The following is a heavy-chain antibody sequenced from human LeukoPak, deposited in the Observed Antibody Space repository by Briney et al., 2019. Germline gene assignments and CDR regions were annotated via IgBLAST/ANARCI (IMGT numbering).Heavy chain of an antibody. Sequence: PGGSLRLSCAASGFTFSDYYMSWIRQAPGKGLEWVSYISSSGSTIYYADSVKGRFTISRDNAKNSLYLQMNSLRAEDTAVYYCARDLCGGDCYWQAFFDYWGQGTLVTVSS. V-gene: IGHV3-11*01. J-gene: IGHJ4*02. D-gene: IGHD2-21*02. CDR3: ARDLCGGDCYWQAFFDY. CDR1: GFTFSDYY. CDR2: ISSSGSTI.